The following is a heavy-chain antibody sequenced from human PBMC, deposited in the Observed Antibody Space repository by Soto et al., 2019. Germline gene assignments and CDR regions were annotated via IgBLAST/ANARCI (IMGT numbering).Heavy chain of an antibody. CDR1: GYSFTSYW. J-gene: IGHJ3*02. CDR2: IYPGDSDT. D-gene: IGHD3-22*01. CDR3: ARASGPAITMIVADAFDI. Sequence: GESLKISCKGSGYSFTSYWIGWVRQMPGKGLEWMGIIYPGDSDTRYSPSFQGQVTISADKSISTAYLQWSSLKASDTAMYYCARASGPAITMIVADAFDIWGQGTMVTVSS. V-gene: IGHV5-51*01.